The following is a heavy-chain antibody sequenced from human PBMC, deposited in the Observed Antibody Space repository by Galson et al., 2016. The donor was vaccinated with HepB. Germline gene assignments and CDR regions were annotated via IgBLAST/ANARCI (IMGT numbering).Heavy chain of an antibody. Sequence: SPRLSCAASGFSFSSYAMHWVRQAPGKGLEWVAVISYDGSEKYYADSVKGRFAISRDNSKNTLYLQMNSLRAEETAVFYCARDPSWFLTGYYVNPAGGWGQGTLVTVSS. D-gene: IGHD3-9*01. CDR3: ARDPSWFLTGYYVNPAGG. J-gene: IGHJ4*02. CDR1: GFSFSSYA. CDR2: ISYDGSEK. V-gene: IGHV3-30*03.